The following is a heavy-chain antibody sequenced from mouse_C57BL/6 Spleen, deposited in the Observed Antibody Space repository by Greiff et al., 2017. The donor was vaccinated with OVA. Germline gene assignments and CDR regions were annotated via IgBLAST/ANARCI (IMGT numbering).Heavy chain of an antibody. CDR2: IWWDDDK. Sequence: QVTLKVCGPGILQPSQTLSLTCSFSGFSLSTFGMGVGWIRQPSGKGLEWLAHIWWDDDKYYNPALKSRLTISKDTSKNQVFLKIANVDTADTATYYCARIEGDYDEGDYAMDYWGQGTSVTVSS. CDR3: ARIEGDYDEGDYAMDY. CDR1: GFSLSTFGMG. V-gene: IGHV8-8*01. D-gene: IGHD2-4*01. J-gene: IGHJ4*01.